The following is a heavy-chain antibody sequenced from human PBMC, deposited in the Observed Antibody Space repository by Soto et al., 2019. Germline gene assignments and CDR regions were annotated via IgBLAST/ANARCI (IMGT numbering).Heavy chain of an antibody. J-gene: IGHJ4*02. D-gene: IGHD4-17*01. CDR3: GRVPPTVTTCPDY. CDR2: ISAYNGNT. CDR1: GYTFTSYG. V-gene: IGHV1-18*01. Sequence: ASVKVSCKASGYTFTSYGVHWVRQAPGQGLEWMGWISAYNGNTNYAQKLQGRVTMTTDTSTSTAYMELRSLRSDDTAVYYCGRVPPTVTTCPDYWGQGTLVTVSS.